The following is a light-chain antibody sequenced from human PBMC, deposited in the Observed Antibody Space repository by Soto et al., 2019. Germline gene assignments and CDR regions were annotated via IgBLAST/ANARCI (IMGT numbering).Light chain of an antibody. CDR2: KVS. CDR1: QSLVHSDGNTY. J-gene: IGKJ4*01. V-gene: IGKV2-30*02. CDR3: MQGTHWPRS. Sequence: DVVVTQSPLSLPVTLGQPASISCRSNQSLVHSDGNTYLNWFQQRPGQSPRRLIYKVSKRDSGVPDRFSGRGSGTDFTLKISRVEAEDVGVYCMQGTHWPRSFGGGTKVETK.